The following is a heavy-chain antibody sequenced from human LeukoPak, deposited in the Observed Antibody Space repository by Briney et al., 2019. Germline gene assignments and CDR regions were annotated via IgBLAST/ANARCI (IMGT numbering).Heavy chain of an antibody. CDR2: ISSSGSTI. CDR3: ARDSVDSSSFDI. Sequence: GGSLRPSCAASGFTFSSYEMNWVRQAPGKGLEWVSYISSSGSTIYYADSVKGRFTISRDNAKNSLYLQMNSLRAEDTAVYYCARDSVDSSSFDIWGQGTMVTVSS. J-gene: IGHJ3*02. CDR1: GFTFSSYE. D-gene: IGHD6-13*01. V-gene: IGHV3-48*03.